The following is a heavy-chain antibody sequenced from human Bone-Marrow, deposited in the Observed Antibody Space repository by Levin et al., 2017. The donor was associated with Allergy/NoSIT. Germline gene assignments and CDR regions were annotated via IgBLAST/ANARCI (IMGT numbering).Heavy chain of an antibody. CDR2: IGTAGDT. CDR3: ARGAIDYSNYFYYYYGMDV. J-gene: IGHJ6*02. CDR1: GFTFSSYD. V-gene: IGHV3-13*01. D-gene: IGHD4-11*01. Sequence: GGSLRLSCAASGFTFSSYDMHWVRQATGKGLEWVSAIGTAGDTYYPGSVKGRFTISRENAKNSLYLQMNSLRAGDTAVYYCARGAIDYSNYFYYYYGMDVWGQGTTVTVSS.